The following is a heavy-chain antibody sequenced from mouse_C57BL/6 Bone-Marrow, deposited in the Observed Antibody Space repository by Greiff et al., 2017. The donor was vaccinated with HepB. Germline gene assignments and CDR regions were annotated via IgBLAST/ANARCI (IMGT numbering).Heavy chain of an antibody. CDR2: IDPETGGT. CDR3: TRAAVPYAMDY. Sequence: QVQLQQSGAELVRPGASVTLSCKASGYTFTDYEMHWVKQTPVHGLEWIGAIDPETGGTAYNQKFKGKAILTSDKSSSTAYMELRSLTSEDAAVYYCTRAAVPYAMDYWGQGTSVTVSS. CDR1: GYTFTDYE. J-gene: IGHJ4*01. V-gene: IGHV1-15*01.